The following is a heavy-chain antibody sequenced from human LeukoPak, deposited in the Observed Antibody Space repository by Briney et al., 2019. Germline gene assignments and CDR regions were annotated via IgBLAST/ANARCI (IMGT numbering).Heavy chain of an antibody. Sequence: GGSLRLSCAASGFTFTNYWMNWVRQAPGKGLEWVANIKEDGSEKKYVDSVKGRFTISRDNSKNTLYLQMNSLRVEDTAVYYCAKMVRQQLGPNYGMDVWGQGTTVTVSS. CDR1: GFTFTNYW. CDR3: AKMVRQQLGPNYGMDV. D-gene: IGHD6-13*01. J-gene: IGHJ6*02. V-gene: IGHV3-7*03. CDR2: IKEDGSEK.